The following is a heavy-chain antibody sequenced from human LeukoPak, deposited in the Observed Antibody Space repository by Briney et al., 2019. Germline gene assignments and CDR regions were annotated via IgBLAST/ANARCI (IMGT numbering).Heavy chain of an antibody. J-gene: IGHJ4*02. Sequence: PGGSLRLSCAASGFTFSSYSMNWVRQSPGKGLEWVSSINSSSSYIYYSDSVKGRFTISRDNAKNSLYLQMNSLRAEDTAVYYCARDKRYGAGSLDYWGQGTLVTVSS. CDR3: ARDKRYGAGSLDY. D-gene: IGHD3-10*01. CDR2: INSSSSYI. V-gene: IGHV3-21*01. CDR1: GFTFSSYS.